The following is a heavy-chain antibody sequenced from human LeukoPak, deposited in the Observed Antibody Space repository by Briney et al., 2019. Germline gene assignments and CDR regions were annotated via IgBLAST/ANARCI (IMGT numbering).Heavy chain of an antibody. Sequence: SETLSLTCAVYGGSFSGYYWSWIRQPPGKGLEWIGSIYYSGSTYYNPSLKSRVTMSVDTSKNQFSLKLSSVTAADTAVYYCARGGRYFDWSFALRAFDIWGQGTMVTVSS. CDR1: GGSFSGYY. D-gene: IGHD3-9*01. V-gene: IGHV4-34*01. CDR2: IYYSGST. CDR3: ARGGRYFDWSFALRAFDI. J-gene: IGHJ3*02.